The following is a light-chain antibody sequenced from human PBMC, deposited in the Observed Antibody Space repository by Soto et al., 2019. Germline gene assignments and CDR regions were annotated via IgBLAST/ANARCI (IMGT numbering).Light chain of an antibody. V-gene: IGKV1-5*03. CDR3: QQYDKYRT. CDR1: QSVGLW. Sequence: DIQMTQSPSTLSAFVGDRVTITCRASQSVGLWLAWYQQKPGKAPKLLISKASTLQSGVPSRFSGSGSGTEFTLTISSLQPDDFATYYCQQYDKYRTFGQGTKVEIK. CDR2: KAS. J-gene: IGKJ1*01.